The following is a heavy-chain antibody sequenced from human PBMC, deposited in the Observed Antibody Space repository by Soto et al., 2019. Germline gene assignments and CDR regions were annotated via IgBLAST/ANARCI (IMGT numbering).Heavy chain of an antibody. Sequence: ASVRVSCRASGYTFTSCCISWVRQAPGQGLEWMGWISAYNGNTNYAQKLQGRVTMTTDTSTSTAYMELRSLRSDDTAVYYCARDVYCSGGSCYSELGDAFDIWGQGTMVTVSS. CDR1: GYTFTSCC. CDR2: ISAYNGNT. D-gene: IGHD2-15*01. CDR3: ARDVYCSGGSCYSELGDAFDI. J-gene: IGHJ3*02. V-gene: IGHV1-18*01.